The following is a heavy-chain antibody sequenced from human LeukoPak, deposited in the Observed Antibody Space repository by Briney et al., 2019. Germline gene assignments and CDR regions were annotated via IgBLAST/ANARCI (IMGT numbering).Heavy chain of an antibody. CDR1: GGSISSYY. D-gene: IGHD6-19*01. V-gene: IGHV4-59*01. CDR2: IYYSGST. CDR3: ARVDGSGWWEPFQH. Sequence: SETLSLTCTVSGGSISSYYWSWIRQPPGKGLEWIGYIYYSGSTNYNPSLKSRVTISVDTSKNQFSLKLSSVTAADTAVYYCARVDGSGWWEPFQHWGQGTLVTVSS. J-gene: IGHJ1*01.